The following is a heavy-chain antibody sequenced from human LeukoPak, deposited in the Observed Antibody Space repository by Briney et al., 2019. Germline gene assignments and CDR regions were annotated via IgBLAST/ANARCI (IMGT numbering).Heavy chain of an antibody. J-gene: IGHJ4*02. CDR2: IHHSRTT. CDR3: ARKRVVGFYFDY. V-gene: IGHV4-34*01. D-gene: IGHD3-22*01. Sequence: SETLSLTCAVYGESSSNYYWSWVRQPPGKGLEWIGEIHHSRTTKYNPSLKRRVIISVDTSKNHFSLNLNSVTAADTAVYYCARKRVVGFYFDYWGPGILVTVSS. CDR1: GESSSNYY.